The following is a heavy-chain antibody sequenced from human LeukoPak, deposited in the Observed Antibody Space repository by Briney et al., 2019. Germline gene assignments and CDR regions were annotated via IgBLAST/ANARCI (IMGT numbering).Heavy chain of an antibody. CDR3: ARVGWWYYFDY. Sequence: SETLSLTCAVYGGSFSGYYWSWIRQPPGKGLEWIGEINHSGSTNYNPSLKGRVTISVDTSKNQFSLKLSSVTAADTAVYYCARVGWWYYFDYWGQGTLVTVSS. V-gene: IGHV4-34*01. CDR2: INHSGST. CDR1: GGSFSGYY. D-gene: IGHD2-8*02. J-gene: IGHJ4*02.